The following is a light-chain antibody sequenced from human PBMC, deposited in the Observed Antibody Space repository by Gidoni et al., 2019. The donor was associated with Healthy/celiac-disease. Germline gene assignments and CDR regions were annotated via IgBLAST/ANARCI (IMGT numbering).Light chain of an antibody. V-gene: IGKV3-20*01. CDR1: QSVSSSY. J-gene: IGKJ1*01. Sequence: EIVLTQSPGTLSLSPGERATLSCRASQSVSSSYLAWYQQKPGQAPRLLIYGASSRATGIPDRFSGSGSGTDFTLTISRLEPEDFAVYYCQQYGITPRTFXQXTKVEIK. CDR2: GAS. CDR3: QQYGITPRT.